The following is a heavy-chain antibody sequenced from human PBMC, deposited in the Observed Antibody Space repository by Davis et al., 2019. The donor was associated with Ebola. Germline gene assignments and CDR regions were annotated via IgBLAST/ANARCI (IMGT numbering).Heavy chain of an antibody. CDR1: GITFSGQS. CDR3: ARAQEMATNVPGY. D-gene: IGHD5-24*01. J-gene: IGHJ4*02. V-gene: IGHV3-21*01. CDR2: HSSRSNYI. Sequence: GSLRLPCAASGITFSGQSVNWVRQAPGKGLEWVSSHSSRSNYIYYADSLKGRFTISRDNAKNSVYLEMNSLRAEDTAVYYCARAQEMATNVPGYWGQGTVVIVSS.